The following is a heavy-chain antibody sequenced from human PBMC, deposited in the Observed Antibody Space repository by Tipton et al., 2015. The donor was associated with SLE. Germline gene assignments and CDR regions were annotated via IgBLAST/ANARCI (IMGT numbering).Heavy chain of an antibody. CDR3: ARDMGASLRYFDL. CDR2: IYYSGST. J-gene: IGHJ2*01. V-gene: IGHV4-61*01. CDR1: GGSVSSGSYY. Sequence: TLSLTCTVSGGSVSSGSYYWSWIRQPPGKGLEWIGYIYYSGSTNYNPSLKSRVTISVDTSKNQFSLKLRSVTAADTAVYYCARDMGASLRYFDLWGRGTLVTVS.